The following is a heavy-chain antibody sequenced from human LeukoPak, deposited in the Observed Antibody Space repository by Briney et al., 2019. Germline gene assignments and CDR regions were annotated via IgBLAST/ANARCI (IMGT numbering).Heavy chain of an antibody. CDR3: ARSEYYYGSGSLNWFDP. D-gene: IGHD3-10*01. CDR1: GGSISSSSYY. CDR2: IYYSGST. V-gene: IGHV4-39*07. J-gene: IGHJ5*02. Sequence: SETLSLTCTVSGGSISSSSYYWGWIRQPPGKGLEWIGSIYYSGSTYYNPSLKSRVTISVDTSKNQFSLKLSSVTAADTAAYYCARSEYYYGSGSLNWFDPWGQGTLVTVSS.